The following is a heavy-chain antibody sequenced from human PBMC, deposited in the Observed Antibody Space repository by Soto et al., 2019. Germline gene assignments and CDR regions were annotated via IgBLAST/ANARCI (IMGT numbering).Heavy chain of an antibody. Sequence: GASVKVSCKASGYTFTNFGISWVRQAPGQGLEWMGWISAYNGNTNYAQNFQGRVTMTTDTSTSTAYMELRSLRSDDTAVYYCATTVIIPDLVDSWGQGTLVTVSS. CDR3: ATTVIIPDLVDS. CDR1: GYTFTNFG. D-gene: IGHD4-17*01. J-gene: IGHJ4*02. V-gene: IGHV1-18*01. CDR2: ISAYNGNT.